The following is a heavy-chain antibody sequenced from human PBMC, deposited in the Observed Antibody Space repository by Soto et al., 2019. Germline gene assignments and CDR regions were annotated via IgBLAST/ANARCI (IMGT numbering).Heavy chain of an antibody. CDR1: GFTFSSYW. CDR3: ARERFAGIVAFTLDY. CDR2: IESDGSEI. J-gene: IGHJ4*02. V-gene: IGHV3-7*01. D-gene: IGHD1-26*01. Sequence: GGSLRLSCAASGFTFSSYWMTWVRQAPGKGLEWVANIESDGSEIHYVDSVKGRFTISRDNAKNSLYLQMNSLRAEDTAIYYCARERFAGIVAFTLDYWGQGSLVTVSS.